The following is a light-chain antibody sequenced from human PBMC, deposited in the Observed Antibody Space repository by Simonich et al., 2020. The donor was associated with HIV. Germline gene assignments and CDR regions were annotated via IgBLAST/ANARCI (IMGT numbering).Light chain of an antibody. V-gene: IGKV3-20*01. J-gene: IGKJ2*01. CDR3: QQYGSSLHT. CDR1: QSVSSSY. CDR2: GAS. Sequence: EIVLTQSPGTLSLSPGERATLSCRASQSVSSSYLAWYQQKPGQAPRLLIYGASSRATGIPDRFSGSGSVTDFTLTISRLEPEDFAVYYCQQYGSSLHTFGQGTKLEIK.